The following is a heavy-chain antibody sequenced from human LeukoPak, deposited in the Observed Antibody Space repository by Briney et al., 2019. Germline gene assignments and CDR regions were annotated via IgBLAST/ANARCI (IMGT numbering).Heavy chain of an antibody. Sequence: SVKVPCKASGYTFTSYGISWVRQAPGQGLEWMGGIIPIFGTANYAQKFQGRVTITADKSTSTAYMELSSLRSEDTAVYYCARVSRYGSGSYYAHYYYYMDVWGKGTTVTVSS. J-gene: IGHJ6*03. CDR3: ARVSRYGSGSYYAHYYYYMDV. D-gene: IGHD3-10*01. V-gene: IGHV1-69*06. CDR1: GYTFTSYG. CDR2: IIPIFGTA.